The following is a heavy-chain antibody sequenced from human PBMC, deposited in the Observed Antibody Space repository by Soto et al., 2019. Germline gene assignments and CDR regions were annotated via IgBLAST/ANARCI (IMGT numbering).Heavy chain of an antibody. J-gene: IGHJ4*02. CDR1: GFTFSSYA. CDR3: AKDEPGSYYPYYFDY. Sequence: TGGSLRLSCAASGFTFSSYAMSWVRQAPGKGLEWVSAISGSGGSTYYADSVKGRFTISRDNSKNTLYLQMNSLRAEDTAVYYCAKDEPGSYYPYYFDYWGQGTLVTVSS. CDR2: ISGSGGST. V-gene: IGHV3-23*01. D-gene: IGHD1-26*01.